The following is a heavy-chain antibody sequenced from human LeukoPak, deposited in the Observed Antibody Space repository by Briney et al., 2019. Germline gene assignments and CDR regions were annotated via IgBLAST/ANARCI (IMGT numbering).Heavy chain of an antibody. CDR2: ISSSSRNI. D-gene: IGHD2-2*01. J-gene: IGHJ4*02. CDR3: ARGATAAID. CDR1: GFTFSSYS. V-gene: IGHV3-21*01. Sequence: GGTLRLFCAASGFTFSSYSMNWVRQAPGKGREWVSSISSSSRNIYYADSVKGRFNISRDNAKNSLYLQMNSLRAEDTAVYYCARGATAAIDWGQGTLVTVSS.